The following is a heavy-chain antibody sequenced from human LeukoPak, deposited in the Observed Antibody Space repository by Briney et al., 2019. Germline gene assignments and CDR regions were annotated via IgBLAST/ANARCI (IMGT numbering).Heavy chain of an antibody. CDR2: ISTTETT. Sequence: SETLSLTCTASGVSISSYFWTWIRQPAGKGLEWIGRISTTETTHYSPSLKNRVNMSVDTSKNQYALKMTSVTAADTAIYYCAREDSASGRGLGFGGQGTLVTVSS. J-gene: IGHJ4*02. CDR1: GVSISSYF. D-gene: IGHD3-10*01. V-gene: IGHV4-4*07. CDR3: AREDSASGRGLGF.